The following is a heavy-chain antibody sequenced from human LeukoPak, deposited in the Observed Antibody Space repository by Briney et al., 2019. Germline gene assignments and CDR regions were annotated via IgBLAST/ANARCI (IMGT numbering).Heavy chain of an antibody. CDR2: INHSGST. V-gene: IGHV4-34*01. J-gene: IGHJ4*02. Sequence: SETLSLTCAVYGGSFTGYYWSWIRQPPGKGLEWIGEINHSGSTNYTPSLKSRITISVDTAKNQFSLTLSSVTAADTAVYYCARVRTGYYSRWGQGTLVTVSS. CDR1: GGSFTGYY. CDR3: ARVRTGYYSR. D-gene: IGHD3-22*01.